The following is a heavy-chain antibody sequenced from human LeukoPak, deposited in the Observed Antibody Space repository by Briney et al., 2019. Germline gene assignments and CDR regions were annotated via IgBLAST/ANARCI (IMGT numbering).Heavy chain of an antibody. D-gene: IGHD4-23*01. CDR2: INHSGST. V-gene: IGHV4-34*01. Sequence: PSETLSLTCAVYGGSFSGYYWSWIRQPPGKGLEWIGEINHSGSTNYNPSLKSQVTISVDTSKNQFSLKLSSVTAADTAVYYCARGWGPYGGHYFDYWGQGTLVTVSS. CDR1: GGSFSGYY. J-gene: IGHJ4*02. CDR3: ARGWGPYGGHYFDY.